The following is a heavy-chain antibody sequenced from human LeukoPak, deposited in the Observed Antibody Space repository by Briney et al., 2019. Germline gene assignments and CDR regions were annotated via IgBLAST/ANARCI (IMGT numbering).Heavy chain of an antibody. CDR3: AKAVDAGIDSL. D-gene: IGHD4-23*01. CDR2: ISGSGGRT. Sequence: GGSLRLSCAASGFTFSSYAMSWVRQAPGKGLEWVSSISGSGGRTYNADSVKGRFTISRDNSKNTLYLQMSSLRAEDTAVYYCAKAVDAGIDSLWGQGTLVTVSS. V-gene: IGHV3-23*01. J-gene: IGHJ4*02. CDR1: GFTFSSYA.